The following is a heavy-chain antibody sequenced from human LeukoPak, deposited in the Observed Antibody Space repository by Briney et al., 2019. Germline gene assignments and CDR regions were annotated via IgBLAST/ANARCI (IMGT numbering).Heavy chain of an antibody. CDR3: ATDIVVVPAAIEAFDI. J-gene: IGHJ3*02. V-gene: IGHV1-18*01. D-gene: IGHD2-2*01. CDR1: GYTFTSYG. Sequence: GASVKVSCKASGYTFTSYGISWVRQAPGQGLEWMGWISAYNGNTNYAQKLQGRVTMTTDTSTSTAYMELRSLRSDDTAVYYCATDIVVVPAAIEAFDIWGQGTMVTVSS. CDR2: ISAYNGNT.